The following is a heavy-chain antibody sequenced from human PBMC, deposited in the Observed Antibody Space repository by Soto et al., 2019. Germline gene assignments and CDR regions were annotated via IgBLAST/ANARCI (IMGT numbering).Heavy chain of an antibody. Sequence: PGGSLRLSCAASGFTFSIYAMTWVRQSPGKGLEWVSSMSRTGDNTYYADSVKGRFTISRDNSKNTLYLRMNSLRAEDTAIYYCAKDQSNSNPLYYFDFWGPGTLVTVS. J-gene: IGHJ4*02. D-gene: IGHD3-22*01. CDR1: GFTFSIYA. CDR2: MSRTGDNT. CDR3: AKDQSNSNPLYYFDF. V-gene: IGHV3-23*01.